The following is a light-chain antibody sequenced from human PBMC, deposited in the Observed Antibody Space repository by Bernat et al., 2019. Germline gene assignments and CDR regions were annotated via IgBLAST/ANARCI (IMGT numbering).Light chain of an antibody. J-gene: IGLJ2*01. CDR1: SSNIGAGYD. Sequence: QSVLTQPPSVSGAPGQRVTISCAGSSSNIGAGYDVHWYQQLPGTAPRVLIYGNNNRPSGVPDRFSGSKSGTSASLAITGLQADDEADYYCQSYDNSLGGSVFGGGTKLTAL. V-gene: IGLV1-40*01. CDR2: GNN. CDR3: QSYDNSLGGSV.